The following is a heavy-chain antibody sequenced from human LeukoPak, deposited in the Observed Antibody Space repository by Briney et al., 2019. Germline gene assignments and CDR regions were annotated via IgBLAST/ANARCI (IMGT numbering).Heavy chain of an antibody. Sequence: PSETLSLTCAVYGGSFSGYYWSWIRQPPGKGLEWIGEINHSGSTNYNPSLKSRVTISVDTSKNQFSLKLSSVTAADTAVYYCARALITMVRGVIIYFDYWGQGTLVTVSS. CDR1: GGSFSGYY. CDR3: ARALITMVRGVIIYFDY. D-gene: IGHD3-10*01. CDR2: INHSGST. J-gene: IGHJ4*02. V-gene: IGHV4-34*01.